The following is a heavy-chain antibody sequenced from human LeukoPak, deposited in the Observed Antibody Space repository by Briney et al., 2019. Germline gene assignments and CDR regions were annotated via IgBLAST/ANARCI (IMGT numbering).Heavy chain of an antibody. V-gene: IGHV3-23*01. CDR3: AKGHWSGGICFPDY. Sequence: GGSLRLSCAASGFTLRKYAMSWVCLAPGKGMGWVSSISSTGGTAYYAASVKGRFTISKDNSKKTVYLQVNSLTAEDTAVYYCAKGHWSGGICFPDYWGQGTLVTVSS. D-gene: IGHD2-15*01. J-gene: IGHJ4*02. CDR2: ISSTGGTA. CDR1: GFTLRKYA.